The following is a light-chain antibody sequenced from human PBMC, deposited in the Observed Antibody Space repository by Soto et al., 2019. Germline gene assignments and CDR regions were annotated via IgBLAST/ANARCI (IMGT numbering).Light chain of an antibody. CDR3: KHHYNTPWT. Sequence: DIQLTQAPSSLSASVGDRITITCRASQRISTYLNWYQQKPGKAPELVIYTASSLESGVPSRFSGSGSGTDFTLSISSLKPEDLPPYYCKHHYNTPWTFGQGTKVEIK. CDR2: TAS. J-gene: IGKJ1*01. CDR1: QRISTY. V-gene: IGKV1-39*01.